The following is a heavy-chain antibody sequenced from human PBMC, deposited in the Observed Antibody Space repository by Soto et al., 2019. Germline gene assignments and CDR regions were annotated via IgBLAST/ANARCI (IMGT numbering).Heavy chain of an antibody. Sequence: SETLSLTCTVSGGSISSYYWSWIRQPPGKGLEWIGYIYYSGRTNYNPSLKSRVTITVDTSKNQFSLKLSSVTAADTAVYYCARYNGYCSSTSCSIFDYWGQGTLVTVSS. D-gene: IGHD2-2*03. CDR3: ARYNGYCSSTSCSIFDY. V-gene: IGHV4-59*08. CDR2: IYYSGRT. J-gene: IGHJ4*02. CDR1: GGSISSYY.